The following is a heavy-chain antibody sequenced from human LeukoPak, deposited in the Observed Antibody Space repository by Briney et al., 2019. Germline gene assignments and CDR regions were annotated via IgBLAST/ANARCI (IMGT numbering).Heavy chain of an antibody. J-gene: IGHJ4*02. D-gene: IGHD3-10*01. CDR1: GYTFTGYY. CDR2: INPNSGGT. Sequence: GASVKVSCKASGYTFTGYYMHWVRQAPGQGLEWMGWINPNSGGTNYAQKFQGRVTMTRDTSISTAYMELSRLRSDDTAVYYCARVMNYGSGLYYFDYWGQGTLVTVSS. V-gene: IGHV1-2*02. CDR3: ARVMNYGSGLYYFDY.